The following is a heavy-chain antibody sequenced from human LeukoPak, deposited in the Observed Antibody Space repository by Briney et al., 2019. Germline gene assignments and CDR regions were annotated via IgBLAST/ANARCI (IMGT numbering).Heavy chain of an antibody. J-gene: IGHJ4*02. V-gene: IGHV3-9*01. CDR2: ISWNSGSI. D-gene: IGHD6-19*01. CDR3: AKLYSSGWYDDY. CDR1: GFTFDDYA. Sequence: GRSLRLSCAASGFTFDDYAMHWVRQAPGKGLEWVSGISWNSGSIGYADSVKGRFTTSRDNSKNTLYLQMNSLRAEDTAVYYCAKLYSSGWYDDYWGQGTLVTVSS.